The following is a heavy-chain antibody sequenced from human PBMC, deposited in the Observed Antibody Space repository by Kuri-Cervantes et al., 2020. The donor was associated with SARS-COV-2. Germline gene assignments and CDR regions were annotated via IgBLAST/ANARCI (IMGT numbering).Heavy chain of an antibody. Sequence: GESLKISCAASGFTFSSYGMHWVRQAPGKGLEWVAVIWYDGSNKYYADSVKGRFTISRDNSKNTLYLQMNSLRAEDTAVYYCARGIAARRGYYYYGMDVWGQGTTVTVSS. D-gene: IGHD6-6*01. CDR1: GFTFSSYG. CDR2: IWYDGSNK. CDR3: ARGIAARRGYYYYGMDV. J-gene: IGHJ6*02. V-gene: IGHV3-33*01.